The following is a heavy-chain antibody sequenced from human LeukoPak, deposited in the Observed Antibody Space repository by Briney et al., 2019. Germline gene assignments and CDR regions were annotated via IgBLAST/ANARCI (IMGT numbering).Heavy chain of an antibody. D-gene: IGHD1-26*01. CDR3: ARDNSVGETAWWFDP. J-gene: IGHJ5*02. Sequence: GASVKVSCKASGYSFTSYYMHWVRQAPGQGLEWMGFISPSGSSAAYAQKFQGRLTMTRDMFTSTDYMELTSLTSDDTAVYYCARDNSVGETAWWFDPWGQGTLVTVSS. CDR1: GYSFTSYY. V-gene: IGHV1-46*01. CDR2: ISPSGSSA.